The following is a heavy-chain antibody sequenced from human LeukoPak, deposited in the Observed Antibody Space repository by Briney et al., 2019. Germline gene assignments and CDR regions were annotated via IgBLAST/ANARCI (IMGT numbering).Heavy chain of an antibody. Sequence: GRSLRLSCAASGFTFSSYAMHWVRQAPGKGLEWVAVIPYDGSNKYYADSVKGRFTISRDNSKNTLYLQMNSLRAEDTAVYYCAKGWTTGWGQGTLVTVSS. V-gene: IGHV3-30-3*01. J-gene: IGHJ4*02. CDR3: AKGWTTG. CDR1: GFTFSSYA. CDR2: IPYDGSNK. D-gene: IGHD3/OR15-3a*01.